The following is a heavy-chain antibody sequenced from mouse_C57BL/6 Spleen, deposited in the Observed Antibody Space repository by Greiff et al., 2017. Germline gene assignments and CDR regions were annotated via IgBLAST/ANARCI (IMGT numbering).Heavy chain of an antibody. CDR2: IDPETGGT. V-gene: IGHV1-15*01. D-gene: IGHD4-1*01. CDR3: TRLTGVLDY. CDR1: GYTFTDYE. J-gene: IGHJ2*01. Sequence: VQRVESGAELVRPGASVTLSCKASGYTFTDYEMHWVKQTPVHGLEWIGAIDPETGGTAYNQKFKGKAILTADKSSSTAYMELRSLTSEDSAVYYCTRLTGVLDYWGQGTTLTVSS.